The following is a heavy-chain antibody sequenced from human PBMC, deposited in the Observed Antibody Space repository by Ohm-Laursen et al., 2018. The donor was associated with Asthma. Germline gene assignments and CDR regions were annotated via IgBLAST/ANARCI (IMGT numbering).Heavy chain of an antibody. CDR3: AKDRSLLSLEWLAHDY. CDR2: IYSGGST. D-gene: IGHD6-19*01. J-gene: IGHJ4*02. CDR1: GFTVSSNY. Sequence: SLRLSCTASGFTVSSNYMSWVRQAPGKGLEWVSVIYSGGSTYYADSVKGRFTISRDNSKNTLYLQMNSLRAEDTAVYYCAKDRSLLSLEWLAHDYWGQGTLVTVSS. V-gene: IGHV3-53*05.